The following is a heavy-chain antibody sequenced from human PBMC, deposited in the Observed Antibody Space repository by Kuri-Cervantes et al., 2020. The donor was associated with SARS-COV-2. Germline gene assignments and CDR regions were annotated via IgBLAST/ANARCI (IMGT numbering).Heavy chain of an antibody. CDR3: ARDRGDGYNHFDY. CDR1: GYTFTSYG. Sequence: ASVKVSCKASGYTFTSYGISWVRQAPGQRLEWMGWINAGNGNTKDSQKFQGRVTITRDTSASTAYMELRSLRSEDTAVYYCARDRGDGYNHFDYWGQGTLVTVSS. V-gene: IGHV1-3*01. J-gene: IGHJ4*02. D-gene: IGHD5-24*01. CDR2: INAGNGNT.